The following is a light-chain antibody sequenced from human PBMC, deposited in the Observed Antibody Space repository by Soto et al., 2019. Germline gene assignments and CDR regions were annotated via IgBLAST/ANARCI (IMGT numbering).Light chain of an antibody. Sequence: DIQMTQSPSTLSASVGDRVSITRRASQNIDKWLGWYQQKPQKAPKLLIFDASTLESGVPSRFSGSGSGTEFTLTISSLQPDDFATYYCQQYNTYQGTFGPGTKVEIK. J-gene: IGKJ1*01. CDR3: QQYNTYQGT. CDR1: QNIDKW. V-gene: IGKV1-5*01. CDR2: DAS.